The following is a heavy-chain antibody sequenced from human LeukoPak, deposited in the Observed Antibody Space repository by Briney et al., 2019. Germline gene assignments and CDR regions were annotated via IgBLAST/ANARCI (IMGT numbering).Heavy chain of an antibody. D-gene: IGHD6-13*01. CDR3: ARQATAAAMGISN. CDR1: GGSISSYY. J-gene: IGHJ4*02. CDR2: IYYSGST. V-gene: IGHV4-59*08. Sequence: SETLSLTCTVSGGSISSYYWSWIRQPPGKGLEWIGYIYYSGSTNYNPSLKSRVTISVDTSKNQFSLKLSSVTAADTAVYYCARQATAAAMGISNWGQGTLVTVSS.